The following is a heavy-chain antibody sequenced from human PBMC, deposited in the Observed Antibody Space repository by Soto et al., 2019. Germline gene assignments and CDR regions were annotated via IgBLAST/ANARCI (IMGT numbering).Heavy chain of an antibody. CDR3: APSPWTGKKAYFAF. D-gene: IGHD3-3*01. Sequence: QITLKESTPTLVKPTQTLTLTCTFSGFSLSTSGVGVGWIRQPPGKALEWLALIYWDDDRRYSPSLKSRLTIPKAASKSQVVLTTTSIDPVDTATYDCAPSPWTGKKAYFAFWGQGTLVTVSS. CDR1: GFSLSTSGVG. CDR2: IYWDDDR. J-gene: IGHJ4*02. V-gene: IGHV2-5*02.